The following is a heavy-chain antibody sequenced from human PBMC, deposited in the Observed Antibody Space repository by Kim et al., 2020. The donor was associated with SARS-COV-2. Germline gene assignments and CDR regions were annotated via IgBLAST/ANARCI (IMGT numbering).Heavy chain of an antibody. CDR2: ISSSSSYI. CDR3: ARDKGDYYGSGSYSDGMDV. V-gene: IGHV3-21*01. J-gene: IGHJ6*02. Sequence: GGSLRLSCAASGFTFSSYSMNWVRQAPGKGLEWVSSISSSSSYIYYADSVKGRFTISRDNAKNSLYLQMNSLRAEDTAVYYCARDKGDYYGSGSYSDGMDVWGQGTTVTVSS. D-gene: IGHD3-10*01. CDR1: GFTFSSYS.